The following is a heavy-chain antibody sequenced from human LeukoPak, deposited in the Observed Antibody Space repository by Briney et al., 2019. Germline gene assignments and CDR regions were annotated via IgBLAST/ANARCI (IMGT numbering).Heavy chain of an antibody. V-gene: IGHV4-59*01. CDR3: ARGPPGHILGVVVPAAISGFDP. D-gene: IGHD2-2*01. Sequence: SETLSLACTVSGGSISSYYWSWIRQPPGKGLEWIGYIYYSGSTNYNPSLKSRVTISVDTSKNQFSLKLSSVTAADTAVYYCARGPPGHILGVVVPAAISGFDPWGQGTLVTVSS. CDR1: GGSISSYY. CDR2: IYYSGST. J-gene: IGHJ5*02.